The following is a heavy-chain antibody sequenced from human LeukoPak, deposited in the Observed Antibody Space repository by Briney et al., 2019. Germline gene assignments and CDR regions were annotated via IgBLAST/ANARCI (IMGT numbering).Heavy chain of an antibody. V-gene: IGHV1-24*01. D-gene: IGHD3-3*01. J-gene: IGHJ4*02. CDR3: ATGRDFWSGYYIFDY. Sequence: ASLKISCKVSGYTLTELSMHWVRQAPGKGLEWMGGFDPEDGETIYAQKFQGRVTMTEDTSTDTAYMELSSLRSEDTAVYYCATGRDFWSGYYIFDYWGQGTLVTVSS. CDR2: FDPEDGET. CDR1: GYTLTELS.